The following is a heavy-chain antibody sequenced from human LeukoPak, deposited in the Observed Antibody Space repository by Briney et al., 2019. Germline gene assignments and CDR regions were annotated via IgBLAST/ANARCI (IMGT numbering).Heavy chain of an antibody. Sequence: PGGSLRLSCAASGFTFDDYAMHWVRQAPGKGLEWFSLISGDGGSTYYADSVKGRFTISRDNSKNSLYLQMNSLRTEDTALYYCAKDLTRGSGWPIDYWGQGTLVTVSS. CDR2: ISGDGGST. CDR1: GFTFDDYA. J-gene: IGHJ4*02. D-gene: IGHD6-19*01. CDR3: AKDLTRGSGWPIDY. V-gene: IGHV3-43*02.